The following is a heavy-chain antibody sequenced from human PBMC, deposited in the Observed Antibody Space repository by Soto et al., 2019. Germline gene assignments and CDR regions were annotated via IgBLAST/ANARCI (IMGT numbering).Heavy chain of an antibody. CDR2: MNPNSGNT. J-gene: IGHJ6*02. V-gene: IGHV1-8*02. D-gene: IGHD3-16*01. Sequence: ASVKVSCKASGYTFTGYYMHWVRQAPGQGLEWMGWMNPNSGNTGYAQKFQGRVTMTRNTSISTAYMELSSLRSEDTAVYYCAREGVRGMEVWGQGTTVTVSS. CDR3: AREGVRGMEV. CDR1: GYTFTGYY.